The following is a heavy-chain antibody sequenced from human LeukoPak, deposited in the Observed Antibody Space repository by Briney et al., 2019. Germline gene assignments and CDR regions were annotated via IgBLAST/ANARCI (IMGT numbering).Heavy chain of an antibody. Sequence: GGSLRLSCAASGFTFDDYAMHWVRQAPGKGLEWVSGISWNSGSIGYAASVRGRFTISRDNAKNSLYLQMNSLRAEDVALYYCAKSYGDYALDYWGQGTLVTVSS. CDR2: ISWNSGSI. J-gene: IGHJ4*02. CDR1: GFTFDDYA. CDR3: AKSYGDYALDY. V-gene: IGHV3-9*03. D-gene: IGHD4-17*01.